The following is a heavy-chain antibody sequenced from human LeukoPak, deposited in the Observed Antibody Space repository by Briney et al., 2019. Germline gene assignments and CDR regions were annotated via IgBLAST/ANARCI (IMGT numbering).Heavy chain of an antibody. J-gene: IGHJ4*02. CDR3: ATEAYCGGDCPVEWSDY. CDR2: FDPEDGGT. D-gene: IGHD2-21*02. CDR1: GYTLTELS. V-gene: IGHV1-24*01. Sequence: ASVKVCCKVSGYTLTELSMHWARQAPGKGLEWMGGFDPEDGGTIYAQKFQGRVTMTEDTSTDTAYMELSSLRSEDTAVYYCATEAYCGGDCPVEWSDYWGQGTLVTVSS.